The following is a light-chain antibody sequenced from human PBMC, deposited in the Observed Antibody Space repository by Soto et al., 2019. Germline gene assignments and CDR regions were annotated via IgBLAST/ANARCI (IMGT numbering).Light chain of an antibody. CDR1: SXDVGGYNY. CDR3: CSHAGDNTYV. CDR2: EVT. Sequence: QSALTQPPSASGSPGQSVTISCTGTSXDVGGYNYVSWYQQHPGKAPKLMIYEVTKRPSGVPDRFSGSKSGNTASLTVSGLQAEDEADYFCCSHAGDNTYVFRTGTKVTVL. V-gene: IGLV2-8*01. J-gene: IGLJ1*01.